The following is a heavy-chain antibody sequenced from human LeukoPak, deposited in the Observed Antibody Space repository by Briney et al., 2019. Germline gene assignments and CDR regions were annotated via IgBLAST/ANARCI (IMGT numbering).Heavy chain of an antibody. D-gene: IGHD4-17*01. V-gene: IGHV1-18*01. Sequence: GASVKVSCKASGYTFTSYGISWVRQAPGQGLEWMGWISAYNGNTNYAQKLQGRVTMTTDTSTSTAYMELRSLRSDDTAVYYCARDPGLYGDYDRYYYGMDVWGQGTTVTVSS. CDR3: ARDPGLYGDYDRYYYGMDV. CDR1: GYTFTSYG. J-gene: IGHJ6*02. CDR2: ISAYNGNT.